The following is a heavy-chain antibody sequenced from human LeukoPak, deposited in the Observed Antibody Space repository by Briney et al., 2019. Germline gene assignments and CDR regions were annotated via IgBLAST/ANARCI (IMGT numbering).Heavy chain of an antibody. CDR2: IKQDGSEK. CDR1: GFTFSSYW. V-gene: IGHV3-7*01. CDR3: ARACSPRSYAFDI. Sequence: GGSLRLSCAASGFTFSSYWMSWVRQAPGKGLEWVANIKQDGSEKYYVDSVKGRFTISRDNAKNSLYLQMNSLRAEDTAVYYCARACSPRSYAFDIWGQGTMVTVSS. D-gene: IGHD5/OR15-5a*01. J-gene: IGHJ3*02.